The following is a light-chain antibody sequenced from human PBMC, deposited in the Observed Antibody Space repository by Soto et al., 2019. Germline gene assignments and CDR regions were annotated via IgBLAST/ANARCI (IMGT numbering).Light chain of an antibody. CDR3: SSYAGSSTHVV. J-gene: IGLJ2*01. CDR1: SSDVGSYNL. Sequence: QSALTQPASVSGSPGQSITISCTGISSDVGSYNLVSWYQQHPGKAPKVMIYEGSKRPSGGSNRFSGSRPGNTASLTISGLQADDEAHYYCSSYAGSSTHVVFGGGTKLTVL. V-gene: IGLV2-23*01. CDR2: EGS.